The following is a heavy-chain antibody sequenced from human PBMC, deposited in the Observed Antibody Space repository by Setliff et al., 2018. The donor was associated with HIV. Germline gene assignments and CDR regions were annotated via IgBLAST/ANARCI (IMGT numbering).Heavy chain of an antibody. J-gene: IGHJ3*02. CDR1: GYTFTSYG. D-gene: IGHD2-8*01. Sequence: ASVKVSCKASGYTFTSYGISWVRQAPGQGLEWMGWISAYNGNTNYAQKLQGRVTMTTDTSTSTAYMELRSLRSDDTAVYYCAKMGSPVGPDAFDIWGQGTMVTVSS. CDR3: AKMGSPVGPDAFDI. CDR2: ISAYNGNT. V-gene: IGHV1-18*01.